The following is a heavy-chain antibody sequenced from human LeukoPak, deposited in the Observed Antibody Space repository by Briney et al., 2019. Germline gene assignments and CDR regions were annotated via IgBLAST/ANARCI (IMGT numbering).Heavy chain of an antibody. CDR2: IYYSGST. Sequence: SETLSLTCTVSGGSISSSSYYWGWIRQPPGKGLEWIGSIYYSGSTYYNPSLKSRVTISVDTSKNQFSLKLSSVTAADTAVYYCARGERDYYDSSGYYYGYWGQGTLVTVSS. D-gene: IGHD3-22*01. CDR1: GGSISSSSYY. CDR3: ARGERDYYDSSGYYYGY. J-gene: IGHJ4*02. V-gene: IGHV4-39*07.